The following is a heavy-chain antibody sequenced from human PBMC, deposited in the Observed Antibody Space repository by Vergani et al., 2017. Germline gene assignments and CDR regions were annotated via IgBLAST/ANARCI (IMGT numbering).Heavy chain of an antibody. CDR1: GYSFTSYW. CDR3: ARHLTMIVVTDALDI. J-gene: IGHJ3*02. D-gene: IGHD3-22*01. V-gene: IGHV5-10-1*03. CDR2: IDPSDSYT. Sequence: EVQLVQSGAEVKKPGESLRISCKGSGYSFTSYWISWVRQMPGKGLEWMGRIDPSDSYTNYSPSFQGHVTIAADQSISTAYLQWSSLKASDTAMYYCARHLTMIVVTDALDIWGQGTMVTVSS.